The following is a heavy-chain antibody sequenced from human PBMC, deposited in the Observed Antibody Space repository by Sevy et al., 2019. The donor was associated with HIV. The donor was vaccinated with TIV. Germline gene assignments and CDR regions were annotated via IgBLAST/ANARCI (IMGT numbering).Heavy chain of an antibody. D-gene: IGHD3-10*01. CDR3: AKASGPYYYGSGSYYPY. Sequence: GGSLRLSCAASGFTFSSYAMSWVRQAPGKGLEWVSTISGSGGSTYYADSVKGRFTISRDNSKNTLYLQMNSLRAEDTAVYYCAKASGPYYYGSGSYYPYWGQGTLVTVSS. CDR2: ISGSGGST. V-gene: IGHV3-23*01. CDR1: GFTFSSYA. J-gene: IGHJ4*02.